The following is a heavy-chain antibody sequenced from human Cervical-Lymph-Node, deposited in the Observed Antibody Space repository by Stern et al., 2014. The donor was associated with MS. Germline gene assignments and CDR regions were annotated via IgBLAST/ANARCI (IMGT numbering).Heavy chain of an antibody. J-gene: IGHJ4*02. CDR1: GYSFSNYW. CDR2: TYPGDSDT. Sequence: EVQLEESGAEVKKPGESLKISCKASGYSFSNYWLAWVRQVPGKGLEWVGITYPGDSDTRYSPSFQGQVTMSVDKSINTANLQWSSLKASDTAMYFCARSSRNDYWGQGTLVTVSS. V-gene: IGHV5-51*01. CDR3: ARSSRNDY.